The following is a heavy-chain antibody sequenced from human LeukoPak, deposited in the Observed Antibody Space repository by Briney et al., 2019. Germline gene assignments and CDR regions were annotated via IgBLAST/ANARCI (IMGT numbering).Heavy chain of an antibody. V-gene: IGHV4-30-2*01. CDR1: GGSISSGGYS. Sequence: SETLSLTCAVSGGSISSGGYSWSWIRQPPGKGLEWIGYIYHSGGTYYNPSLKSRVTISVDTSKNQFSLKLSSVTAADTAVYYCARGSRRAFVYWGQGTLVTVSS. CDR2: IYHSGGT. D-gene: IGHD1-26*01. J-gene: IGHJ4*02. CDR3: ARGSRRAFVY.